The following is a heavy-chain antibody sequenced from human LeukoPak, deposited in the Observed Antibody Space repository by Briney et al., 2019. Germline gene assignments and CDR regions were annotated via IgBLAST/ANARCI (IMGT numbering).Heavy chain of an antibody. D-gene: IGHD4-17*01. Sequence: GGALRLSCAASGFTFSNARMSWVRQAPGKGLEWVGRIKSKTDGGTTDYAAPVKGRFTISRDDSKNTLYLQMNSLKTEDTAVYYCTTDEKFVDYADAFDIWGQGTMVTVSS. V-gene: IGHV3-15*01. CDR3: TTDEKFVDYADAFDI. J-gene: IGHJ3*02. CDR1: GFTFSNAR. CDR2: IKSKTDGGTT.